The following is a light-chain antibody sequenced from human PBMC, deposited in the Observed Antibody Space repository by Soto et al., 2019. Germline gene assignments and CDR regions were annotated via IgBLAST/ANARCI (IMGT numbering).Light chain of an antibody. V-gene: IGLV2-18*02. CDR3: SSFTSSDTYV. J-gene: IGLJ1*01. CDR1: SSDVGTYNR. Sequence: QSALTQPPSVSGSPGQSVAISCTGTSSDVGTYNRVSWHQQSPGTAPKLLIYDVSNRPSGVPDRFSGSKSGTTASLTISGLQAEDEADFYCSSFTSSDTYVFGTGTKLTVL. CDR2: DVS.